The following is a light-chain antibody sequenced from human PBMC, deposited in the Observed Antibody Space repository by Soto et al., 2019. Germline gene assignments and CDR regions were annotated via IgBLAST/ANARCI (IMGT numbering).Light chain of an antibody. CDR1: SSDVGGYNY. CDR2: EVS. Sequence: QSALTQPPSASGSPGQSVTISCTGTSSDVGGYNYVSWYQQHPGKAPKLMIYEVSKRPSRVPDRFSGSKSGNTASLTVSGLQAEDEADYYCSSYAGSSNVFGTGTKLTVL. CDR3: SSYAGSSNV. J-gene: IGLJ1*01. V-gene: IGLV2-8*01.